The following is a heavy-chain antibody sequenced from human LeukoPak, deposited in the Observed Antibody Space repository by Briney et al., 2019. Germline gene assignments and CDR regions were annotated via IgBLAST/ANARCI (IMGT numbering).Heavy chain of an antibody. Sequence: GGSLRLSCAASGFTFSNYVMSWVRQAPGEGLEWVSVISNAGGSTYSADSVKGRFTISRDNSKNTLYLQMNSLRDEDTAVYYCAKDGGQQLVRGGVFDFWGQGTLVTVSS. D-gene: IGHD6-13*01. V-gene: IGHV3-23*01. CDR2: ISNAGGST. J-gene: IGHJ4*02. CDR3: AKDGGQQLVRGGVFDF. CDR1: GFTFSNYV.